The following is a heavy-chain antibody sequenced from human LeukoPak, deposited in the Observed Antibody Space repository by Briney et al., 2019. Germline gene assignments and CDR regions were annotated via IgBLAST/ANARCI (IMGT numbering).Heavy chain of an antibody. J-gene: IGHJ4*02. CDR2: IRYDGSNK. CDR1: GFTFSSYG. D-gene: IGHD2-2*01. Sequence: PGGSLRLSCAASGFTFSSYGMHWVRQAPGKGLEWVAFIRYDGSNKYYADSVKGRFTISRDNSKNTLYLQMNSLRAEDTAVYYCGRGGGRGVVVGDWGQGTLVTVSS. V-gene: IGHV3-30*02. CDR3: GRGGGRGVVVGD.